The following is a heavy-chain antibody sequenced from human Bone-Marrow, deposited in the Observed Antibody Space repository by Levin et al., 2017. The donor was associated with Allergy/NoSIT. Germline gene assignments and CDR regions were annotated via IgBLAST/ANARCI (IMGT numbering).Heavy chain of an antibody. V-gene: IGHV1-8*01. Sequence: ASVKVSCKASGYTFTSYDINWVRQATGQGLEWMGWMNPNSGNTGYAQKFQGRVTMTRNTSISTAYMELSSLRSEDTAVYYCARACRGYCISTSCYEFKQGYGMDVWGQGTTVTVSS. J-gene: IGHJ6*02. CDR3: ARACRGYCISTSCYEFKQGYGMDV. D-gene: IGHD2-2*01. CDR1: GYTFTSYD. CDR2: MNPNSGNT.